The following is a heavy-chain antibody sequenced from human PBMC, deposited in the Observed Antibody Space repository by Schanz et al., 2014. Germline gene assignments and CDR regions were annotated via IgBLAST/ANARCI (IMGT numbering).Heavy chain of an antibody. V-gene: IGHV1-18*01. CDR3: ARDRDQWDGNYLDY. CDR1: GYTLNIYG. D-gene: IGHD1-26*01. Sequence: QVQLVQSGAEVKKPGASVKVSCKASGYTLNIYGINWVRQAPGQGLEWVGWISGNFGNTNYAQKLQGRVTMTTDTSTSTVYMELRSLTSDDSAVYYCARDRDQWDGNYLDYWGQGTLVTVSS. CDR2: ISGNFGNT. J-gene: IGHJ4*02.